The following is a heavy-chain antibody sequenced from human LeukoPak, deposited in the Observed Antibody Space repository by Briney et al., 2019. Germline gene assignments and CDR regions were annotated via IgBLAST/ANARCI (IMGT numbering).Heavy chain of an antibody. V-gene: IGHV3-48*03. J-gene: IGHJ5*02. D-gene: IGHD3-10*01. Sequence: GGSLRLSCAASGFTLSSYEMNWVRQAPGKGLEWVSYISSSGSTIYYADSVKGRFTISRDNAKNSLYLQMNSLRAEDTAVYYCAREFDGGLTMVRGYNWFDPWGQGTLVTVSS. CDR1: GFTLSSYE. CDR3: AREFDGGLTMVRGYNWFDP. CDR2: ISSSGSTI.